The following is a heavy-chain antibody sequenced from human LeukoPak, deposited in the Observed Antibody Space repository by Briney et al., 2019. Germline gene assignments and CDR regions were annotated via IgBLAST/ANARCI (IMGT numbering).Heavy chain of an antibody. V-gene: IGHV3-21*01. CDR2: ISSTSSYI. CDR3: ARRGFGEYDY. D-gene: IGHD3-10*01. J-gene: IGHJ4*02. Sequence: GGSLRLSCAASGFTFSSYSMNWVRQAPGKGLEWVSSISSTSSYIYYADSVKGRFTISRDSAKNSLYLQMNSLRAEDTAVYYCARRGFGEYDYWGQGTLVTVSS. CDR1: GFTFSSYS.